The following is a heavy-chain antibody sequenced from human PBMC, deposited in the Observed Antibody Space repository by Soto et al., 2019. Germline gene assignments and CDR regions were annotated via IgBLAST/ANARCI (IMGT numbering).Heavy chain of an antibody. V-gene: IGHV3-21*01. CDR1: GFTFSSYS. CDR2: ISSSSSYI. Sequence: EVQLVESGGGLVKPGGSLRLSCAASGFTFSSYSMNWVRQAPGKGLEWVSSISSSSSYIYYADSVKGRFTISRDNAKNSLYLQMNSLRAEDTAVYYCARPPPNTNNWFDPLGQGTLVTVSS. CDR3: ARPPPNTNNWFDP. J-gene: IGHJ5*02. D-gene: IGHD1-1*01.